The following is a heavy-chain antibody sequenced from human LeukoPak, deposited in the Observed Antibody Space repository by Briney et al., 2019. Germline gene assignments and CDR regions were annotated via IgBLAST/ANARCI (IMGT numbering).Heavy chain of an antibody. D-gene: IGHD3/OR15-3a*01. V-gene: IGHV4-39*01. CDR1: GGSIFSSSYY. Sequence: SETLSLTCTVSGGSIFSSSYYWGWIRQPPGEGLEWIGTIHYSGTTYYNPSLKSRVTISVDTSKNQFSLNLNSVTAADTAVYYCARLRIGPATPLSSSMAAWGRGTTVTVSS. J-gene: IGHJ6*03. CDR2: IHYSGTT. CDR3: ARLRIGPATPLSSSMAA.